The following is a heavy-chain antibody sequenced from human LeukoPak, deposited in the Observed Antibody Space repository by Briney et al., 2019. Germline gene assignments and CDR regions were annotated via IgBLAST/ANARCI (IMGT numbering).Heavy chain of an antibody. CDR1: GFTFSSYE. J-gene: IGHJ4*02. D-gene: IGHD4/OR15-4a*01. CDR3: AKASREVAVLHYFDY. V-gene: IGHV3-48*03. CDR2: ISSSGSTI. Sequence: PGGSLRLSCAASGFTFSSYEMNWVRQAPGKGLEWVSYISSSGSTIYYADSVKGRFTISRDNAKNSLYLQMNSLRAEDTAVYYCAKASREVAVLHYFDYWGQGTLVTVSS.